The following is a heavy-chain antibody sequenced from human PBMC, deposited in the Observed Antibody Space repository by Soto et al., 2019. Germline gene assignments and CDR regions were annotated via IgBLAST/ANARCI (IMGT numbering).Heavy chain of an antibody. Sequence: QVQLVQSGAEVKKPGSSVKVSCKASGGTFSSYTISWVRQAPGQGLEWMGRIIPILGIANYAQNFQGRVTINADKSTSTAYMELSSLRSEDTAVYYCASGMATTNFDYWGQGTLVTVSS. V-gene: IGHV1-69*02. CDR1: GGTFSSYT. J-gene: IGHJ4*02. CDR3: ASGMATTNFDY. D-gene: IGHD1-1*01. CDR2: IIPILGIA.